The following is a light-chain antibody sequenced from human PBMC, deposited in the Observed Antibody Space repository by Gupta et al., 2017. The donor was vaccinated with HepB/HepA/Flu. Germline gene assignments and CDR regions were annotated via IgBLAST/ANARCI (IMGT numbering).Light chain of an antibody. Sequence: DVVMTQSPLSLPVTLGQPASISCRSSQSLVYSDGSTYVTWFQKRPGKSPMRLMSKVSNRDSGVPYKFSDSESGTDLTSNIRRVESEDFWIQCYINWPPWPFGQGTKVEIK. J-gene: IGKJ1*01. CDR3: INWPPWP. CDR1: QSLVYSDGSTY. V-gene: IGKV2-30*01. CDR2: KVS.